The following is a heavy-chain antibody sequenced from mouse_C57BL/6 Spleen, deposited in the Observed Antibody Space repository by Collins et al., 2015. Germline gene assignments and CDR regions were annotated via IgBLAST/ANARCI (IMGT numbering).Heavy chain of an antibody. Sequence: EVKLVESGGGLVKPGGSLKLSCAASGFAFSSYDMSWVRQTPEKRLEWVATISSGGSYTYYPDSVKGRFTISRDNARNTLYLQMSSLRSEDTALYYCARQRGNRAMDYWGQGTSVTVSS. CDR3: ARQRGNRAMDY. CDR1: GFAFSSYD. V-gene: IGHV5-9*02. J-gene: IGHJ4*01. D-gene: IGHD2-1*01. CDR2: ISSGGSYT.